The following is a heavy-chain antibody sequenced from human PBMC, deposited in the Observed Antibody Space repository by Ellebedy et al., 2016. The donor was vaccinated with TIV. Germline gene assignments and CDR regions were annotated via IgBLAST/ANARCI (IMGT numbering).Heavy chain of an antibody. Sequence: ASVKVSCKASGYNFTGYYMHWVRQAPGQGLEWMGRIIPILDTANYAQKFQGRVKINADKSTNTAYMELSSLRSEDTAVYYCARGLAYYYDSSGYCFEYWGQGTLVSVSS. CDR3: ARGLAYYYDSSGYCFEY. CDR2: IIPILDTA. D-gene: IGHD3-22*01. CDR1: GYNFTGYY. J-gene: IGHJ4*02. V-gene: IGHV1-69*08.